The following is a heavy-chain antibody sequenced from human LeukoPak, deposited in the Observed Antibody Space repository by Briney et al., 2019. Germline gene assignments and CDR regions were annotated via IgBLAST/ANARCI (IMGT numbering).Heavy chain of an antibody. J-gene: IGHJ4*02. Sequence: GESLKISCKGSGYRFTSYWIGWVRQMPGKGLEWMGIIYPDDSDTRYSPSFQGQVTISADKSISTAHLQWSSLKASDTAIYYCARRTFGDYYFDHWGQGTLVTVSS. CDR3: ARRTFGDYYFDH. CDR1: GYRFTSYW. D-gene: IGHD4-17*01. CDR2: IYPDDSDT. V-gene: IGHV5-51*01.